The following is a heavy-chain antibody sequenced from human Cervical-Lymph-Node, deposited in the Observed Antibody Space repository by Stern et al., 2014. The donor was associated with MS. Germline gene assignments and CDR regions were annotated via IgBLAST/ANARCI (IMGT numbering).Heavy chain of an antibody. V-gene: IGHV1-24*01. CDR1: GYTLTDLS. Sequence: VQLLESGAEVKKPGASVKVSCKVSGYTLTDLSLHWVRQAPGKGLEWTGCFDPEDGETIYAQKFQGRVSLTEDTSTDTGYMELSSLRCEDTAVYYCATISGYYYGMDVWGQGTTVTVSS. CDR2: FDPEDGET. J-gene: IGHJ6*02. CDR3: ATISGYYYGMDV. D-gene: IGHD1-26*01.